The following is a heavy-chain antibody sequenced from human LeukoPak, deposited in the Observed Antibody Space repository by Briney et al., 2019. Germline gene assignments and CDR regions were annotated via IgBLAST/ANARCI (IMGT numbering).Heavy chain of an antibody. V-gene: IGHV3-48*01. CDR3: ARDVEQWLVRVYYFDY. J-gene: IGHJ4*02. CDR2: ISSGSTTI. D-gene: IGHD6-19*01. Sequence: PGGSLRLSCAASGFTFSSYAMSWVRQAPGKGLEWVSYISSGSTTIYYADSVKGRFTISRDNAKNSLYLQMNSLRAEDTAVYYCARDVEQWLVRVYYFDYWGQGTLVTVSS. CDR1: GFTFSSYA.